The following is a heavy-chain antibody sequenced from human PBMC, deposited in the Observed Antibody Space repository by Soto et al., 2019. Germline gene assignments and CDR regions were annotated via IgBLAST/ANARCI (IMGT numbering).Heavy chain of an antibody. J-gene: IGHJ3*02. V-gene: IGHV1-18*01. CDR2: ISAYNGNT. CDR1: GYTFTSYG. D-gene: IGHD3-3*01. CDR3: ARDSSDFWSGYYTGTNDAFDI. Sequence: QVQLVQSGAEVKKPGASVKVSCKASGYTFTSYGISWVRQAPGQGLEWMGWISAYNGNTNYAQKLQGRVTMTTDTSTSTAYMGLRSLRSDDTAVYYCARDSSDFWSGYYTGTNDAFDIWGQGTMVTVSS.